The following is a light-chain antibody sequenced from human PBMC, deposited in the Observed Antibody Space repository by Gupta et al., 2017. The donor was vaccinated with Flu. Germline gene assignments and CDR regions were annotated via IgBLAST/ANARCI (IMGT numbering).Light chain of an antibody. V-gene: IGLV1-44*01. CDR1: SATVGSNH. CDR3: AAWDDSLNGHYV. CDR2: GSN. Sequence: IICSGISATVGSNHLTWYQPVPATSPNLLIYGSNQRPSGVPDRFAGSNSGTSASLAIRGLQSEDEADYYCAAWDDSLNGHYVFGTGTKVTVL. J-gene: IGLJ1*01.